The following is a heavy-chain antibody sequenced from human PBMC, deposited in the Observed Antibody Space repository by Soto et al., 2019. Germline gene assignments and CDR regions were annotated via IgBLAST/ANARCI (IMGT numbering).Heavy chain of an antibody. D-gene: IGHD3-10*01. CDR3: ARGSTMVRGMDV. V-gene: IGHV1-69*02. Sequence: QVQLVQSGAEVKKPGSSVKVSCKASGGTFSSYTISWVRQAPGQGLEWMGRIIPILGIANYTQKIQGRVTITADKSTSTAYMELSSLRSEDTAVYYCARGSTMVRGMDVWGQGTTVTVSS. CDR1: GGTFSSYT. J-gene: IGHJ6*02. CDR2: IIPILGIA.